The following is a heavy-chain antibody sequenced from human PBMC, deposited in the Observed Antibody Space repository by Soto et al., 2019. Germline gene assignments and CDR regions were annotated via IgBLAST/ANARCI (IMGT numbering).Heavy chain of an antibody. V-gene: IGHV3-21*01. CDR1: GFTFSSYS. CDR2: ISSSSSYI. D-gene: IGHD3-22*01. CDR3: ARGYYDSSGYPHGMDV. Sequence: PGGSLRLSCAASGFTFSSYSMNWVRQAPGKGLEWVSSISSSSSYIYYADSVKGRFTISIDNAKNSLYLQMNSLRAEDTAVYYCARGYYDSSGYPHGMDVWGQGTTVTVS. J-gene: IGHJ6*02.